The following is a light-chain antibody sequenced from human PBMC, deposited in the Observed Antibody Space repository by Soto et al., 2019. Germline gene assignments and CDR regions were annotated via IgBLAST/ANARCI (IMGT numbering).Light chain of an antibody. CDR3: AAWDDSLSGSYV. J-gene: IGLJ1*01. Sequence: QSVLTQPPSASGTPGQRVTISCSGSSSNIGSNYVYWYQQLPGTAPKLLIYSNNQRPSGVPDRFSGSKSGTSASLAISGPRSEDEADYYCAAWDDSLSGSYVFGTGTKLTVL. CDR2: SNN. V-gene: IGLV1-47*02. CDR1: SSNIGSNY.